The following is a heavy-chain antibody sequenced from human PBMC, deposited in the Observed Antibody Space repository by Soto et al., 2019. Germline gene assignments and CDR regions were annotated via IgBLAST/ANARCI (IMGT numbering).Heavy chain of an antibody. V-gene: IGHV3-30-3*01. Sequence: QVQLVESGGGVVQPGRSLRLSCAASGFTFNSYAMHWVRQAPGQGLEWVAVISYDGSNKYYVDSVKGRFTISRDNSKNTLYLQMNSLRAEDTTVYYCAREVTSGWFDPWGQGTLVTVSS. J-gene: IGHJ5*02. CDR1: GFTFNSYA. CDR2: ISYDGSNK. D-gene: IGHD7-27*01. CDR3: AREVTSGWFDP.